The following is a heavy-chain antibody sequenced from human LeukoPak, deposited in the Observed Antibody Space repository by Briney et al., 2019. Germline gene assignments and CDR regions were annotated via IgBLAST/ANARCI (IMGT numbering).Heavy chain of an antibody. CDR2: SGSGSST. D-gene: IGHD6-13*01. V-gene: IGHV3-23*01. J-gene: IGHJ2*01. CDR1: GFTFSSHA. CDR3: ARAGYSSSWYSRYFDL. Sequence: GGSLRLSCAASGFTFSSHAMSWVRQAPGRGLEWVSVSGSGSSTYYADSVKGRFTISRDNSKNTLYLQMNSLRAEDTAMYYCARAGYSSSWYSRYFDLWGRGTLVTVSS.